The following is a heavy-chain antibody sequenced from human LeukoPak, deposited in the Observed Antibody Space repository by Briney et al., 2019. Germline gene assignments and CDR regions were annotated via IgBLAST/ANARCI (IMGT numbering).Heavy chain of an antibody. CDR1: GFTLSSYD. V-gene: IGHV3-30*02. Sequence: GGSLRLSCAASGFTLSSYDMHWVRQAPGKGLEWVAFIRYDGSNKYYADSVKGRFTISRDNSKNTLYVQMKSLRAEDTAVYYCARDGMGPYYDSSLDYWGQGTLVTVSS. D-gene: IGHD3-22*01. CDR3: ARDGMGPYYDSSLDY. CDR2: IRYDGSNK. J-gene: IGHJ4*02.